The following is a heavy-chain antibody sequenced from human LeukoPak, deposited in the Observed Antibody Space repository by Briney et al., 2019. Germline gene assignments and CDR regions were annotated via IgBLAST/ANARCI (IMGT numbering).Heavy chain of an antibody. Sequence: PGGSLRLSCAASGFXVSSNYMSWIRQAPGKGLEWVSVIYSGGSTYYADSVKGRFTISRDNSKNTVYLQMKSLRAEDTAVYYCARDLIGGKFDYWGQGTLVTVSS. CDR1: GFXVSSNY. CDR2: IYSGGST. D-gene: IGHD4-23*01. CDR3: ARDLIGGKFDY. J-gene: IGHJ4*02. V-gene: IGHV3-53*01.